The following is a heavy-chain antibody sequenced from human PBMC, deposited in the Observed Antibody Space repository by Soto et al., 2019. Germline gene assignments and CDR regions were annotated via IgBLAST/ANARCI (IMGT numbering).Heavy chain of an antibody. CDR1: GGSFSGYY. D-gene: IGHD3-10*01. V-gene: IGHV4-34*01. Sequence: QVQLQQWGAGLLKPSETLSLTCAVYGGSFSGYYWSWIRQPPGKGLEWIGEINHSGSTNHNPSLKSRVTISVAPSKNQFSLKLSSVTAADTAVYYCARDHYYYGSGSYYNRLFDYWGQGTLVTVSS. J-gene: IGHJ4*02. CDR2: INHSGST. CDR3: ARDHYYYGSGSYYNRLFDY.